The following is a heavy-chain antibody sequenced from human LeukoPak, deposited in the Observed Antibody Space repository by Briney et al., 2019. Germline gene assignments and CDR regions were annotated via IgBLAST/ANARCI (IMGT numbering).Heavy chain of an antibody. V-gene: IGHV3-7*03. Sequence: SGGSLRLSCAASGFMFSSNWMSWVRLAPGKGLEWVANIKEDGTETYYVDSVKGRFTISRDNAKNSLYLQMSNSRAEDTAVYFCARGGGLDVWGQGATVTVSS. D-gene: IGHD3-16*01. CDR3: ARGGGLDV. CDR2: IKEDGTET. CDR1: GFMFSSNW. J-gene: IGHJ6*02.